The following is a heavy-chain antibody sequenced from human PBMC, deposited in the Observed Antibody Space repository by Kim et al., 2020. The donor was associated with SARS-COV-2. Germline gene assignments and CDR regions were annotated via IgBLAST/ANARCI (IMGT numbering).Heavy chain of an antibody. D-gene: IGHD4-17*01. J-gene: IGHJ1*01. CDR3: AKGGKGTTVRDFQH. V-gene: IGHV3-23*01. Sequence: ADSVKGRFTISRDNSKNTLYLQMNSLRAEDTAVYYCAKGGKGTTVRDFQHWGQGTLVTVSS.